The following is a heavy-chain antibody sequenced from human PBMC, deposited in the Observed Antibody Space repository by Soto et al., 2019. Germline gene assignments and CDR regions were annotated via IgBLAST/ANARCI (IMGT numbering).Heavy chain of an antibody. D-gene: IGHD1-20*01. CDR3: AIHPRGIWVHH. CDR1: GGSISSGDYY. V-gene: IGHV4-30-4*01. CDR2: IYYSGNT. J-gene: IGHJ5*02. Sequence: QVQLQESGPGLVKPSQTLSLICTVSGGSISSGDYYWSWIRQPPGMALEWIAYIYYSGNTYYNPSLQRRVTISEDTSQNQFSLRLSPLTAGDTALYYCAIHPRGIWVHHWGQAPLLTVSS.